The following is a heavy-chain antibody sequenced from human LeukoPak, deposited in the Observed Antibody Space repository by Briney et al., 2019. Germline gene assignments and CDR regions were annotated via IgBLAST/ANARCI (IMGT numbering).Heavy chain of an antibody. CDR2: INHSGST. D-gene: IGHD3-22*01. CDR1: GGSFSTYY. CDR3: AGDYDSSGYYYSS. V-gene: IGHV4-34*01. Sequence: PSETLSLTCAVYGGSFSTYYLSWIRQPPGKGLEWIGEINHSGSTNYNPSLKSRVTISVDMSKNQFSLKLSSVTAADTAVYYCAGDYDSSGYYYSSWGQGTLVTVSS. J-gene: IGHJ5*02.